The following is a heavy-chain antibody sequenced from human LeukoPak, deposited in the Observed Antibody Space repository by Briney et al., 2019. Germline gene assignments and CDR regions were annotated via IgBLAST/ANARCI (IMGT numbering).Heavy chain of an antibody. D-gene: IGHD4-17*01. CDR3: ARLGARQMLEY. J-gene: IGHJ4*02. CDR1: GFTFRSHA. CDR2: IKQDGGQI. V-gene: IGHV3-7*01. Sequence: GGSLRLSCATSGFTFRSHAMHWVRQAPGKGLEWVANIKQDGGQIYYLDSVKGRFTVSRDNAKNSLYLQMNSLRAEDTAVYYCARLGARQMLEYWGQGTLVTVSS.